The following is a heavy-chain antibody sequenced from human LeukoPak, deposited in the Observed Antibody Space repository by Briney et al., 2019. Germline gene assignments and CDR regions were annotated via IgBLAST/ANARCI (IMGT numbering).Heavy chain of an antibody. D-gene: IGHD3-22*01. V-gene: IGHV1-69*13. J-gene: IGHJ4*02. CDR1: GYTFTGYY. Sequence: ASVKVSCKASGYTFTGYYMHWVRQAPGQGLEWMGGIIPIFGTANYAQKFQGRVTITADESTSTAYMELSSLRSEDTAVYYCASSGEMKGAGSSGYYYAPYYFDYWGQGTLVTVSS. CDR3: ASSGEMKGAGSSGYYYAPYYFDY. CDR2: IIPIFGTA.